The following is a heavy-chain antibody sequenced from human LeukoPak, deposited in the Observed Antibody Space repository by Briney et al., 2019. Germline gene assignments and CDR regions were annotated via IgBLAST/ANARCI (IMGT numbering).Heavy chain of an antibody. CDR2: IYYSGNT. V-gene: IGHV4-59*01. Sequence: SETLSLTCAVSGGSINSYYWSWIRQPPGKGLEWIGYIYYSGNTNYNPSLKSRVTISVDTSKNQFSLKLSSVTAADTAVYYCATSSSWYGNWFDPWGQGTLVTVSS. CDR3: ATSSSWYGNWFDP. CDR1: GGSINSYY. J-gene: IGHJ5*02. D-gene: IGHD6-13*01.